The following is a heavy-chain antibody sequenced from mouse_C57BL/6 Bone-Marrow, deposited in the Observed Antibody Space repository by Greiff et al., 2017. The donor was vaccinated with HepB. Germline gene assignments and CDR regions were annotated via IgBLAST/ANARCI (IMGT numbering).Heavy chain of an antibody. Sequence: QVQLQQSGAELARPGASVKMSCKASGYTFTSYTMHWVKQRPGQGLEWIGYINPSSGYTKYNQKFKDKATLTADKSSSTAYMQLSSLTSEDSAVYYCARLTYGNSWFAYWGQGTLVTVSA. CDR3: ARLTYGNSWFAY. J-gene: IGHJ3*01. CDR1: GYTFTSYT. CDR2: INPSSGYT. V-gene: IGHV1-4*01. D-gene: IGHD2-10*02.